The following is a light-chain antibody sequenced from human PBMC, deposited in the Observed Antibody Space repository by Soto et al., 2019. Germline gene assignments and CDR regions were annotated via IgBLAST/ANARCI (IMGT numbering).Light chain of an antibody. J-gene: IGKJ5*01. Sequence: EIVLTQSPATLSLSPGERATLSCRAGQSVSNYLAWYQQKPGQAPRLLIYAASNRAPGIPARFSGSGSGTDFTLTISSLEPEDFAVYYCQQRSNWPITFGQGTRLEIK. V-gene: IGKV3-11*01. CDR3: QQRSNWPIT. CDR1: QSVSNY. CDR2: AAS.